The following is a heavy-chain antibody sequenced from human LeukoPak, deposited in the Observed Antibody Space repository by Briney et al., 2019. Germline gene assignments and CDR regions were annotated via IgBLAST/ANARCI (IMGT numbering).Heavy chain of an antibody. CDR1: GFTFTSSA. V-gene: IGHV1-58*01. CDR3: AAEPPPHSSGYAD. D-gene: IGHD3-22*01. CDR2: IVVGSGNT. Sequence: LVKVSCKASGFTFTSSAVQWVRQARGQRLEWIGWIVVGSGNTNYAQKFQERVTITRDMSTSTAYMELSSLRSEDTAVYYCAAEPPPHSSGYADWGQGTLVTASS. J-gene: IGHJ4*02.